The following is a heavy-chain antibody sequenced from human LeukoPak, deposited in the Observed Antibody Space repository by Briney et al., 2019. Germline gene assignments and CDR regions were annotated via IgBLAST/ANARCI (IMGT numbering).Heavy chain of an antibody. CDR2: WYNSEN. CDR3: ARPYCTSITCHFDY. J-gene: IGHJ4*02. CDR1: GDSVRSRSSY. Sequence: KPSETLSLTCTVSGDSVRSRSSYWGWIRQPPGKGLEWIGSWYNSENYKNPSLKSRVTISVDASKNQFSLRLSSVTAADTAVYYCARPYCTSITCHFDYWGQGSLVIVSS. D-gene: IGHD2/OR15-2a*01. V-gene: IGHV4-39*01.